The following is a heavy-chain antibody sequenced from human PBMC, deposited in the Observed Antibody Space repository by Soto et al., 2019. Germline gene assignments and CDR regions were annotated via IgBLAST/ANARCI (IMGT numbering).Heavy chain of an antibody. J-gene: IGHJ6*02. CDR3: AKDSYSGYDYVGMSYYYGMDV. CDR1: GLTFDDYT. CDR2: ISWDGGST. Sequence: GGSLRLSCAASGLTFDDYTMHWVRQAPGKGLEWVSLISWDGGSTYYADSVKGRFTISRDNSKNSLHLQMSSLRTEDTALYYCAKDSYSGYDYVGMSYYYGMDVWGQGTTVTVSS. D-gene: IGHD5-12*01. V-gene: IGHV3-43*01.